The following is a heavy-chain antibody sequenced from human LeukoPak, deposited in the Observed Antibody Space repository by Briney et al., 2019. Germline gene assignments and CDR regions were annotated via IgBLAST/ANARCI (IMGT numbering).Heavy chain of an antibody. Sequence: GRSLRLSCAASGFTFSTYSMNWVRQAPGRGLEWISYIRSRDSTIFYTESVRGRFTISSDNAKGSLFLQMNSLRDEDTAVYYCARDQDWAFDYWGQGTLVTVSS. CDR3: ARDQDWAFDY. D-gene: IGHD3-9*01. CDR1: GFTFSTYS. CDR2: IRSRDSTI. V-gene: IGHV3-48*02. J-gene: IGHJ4*02.